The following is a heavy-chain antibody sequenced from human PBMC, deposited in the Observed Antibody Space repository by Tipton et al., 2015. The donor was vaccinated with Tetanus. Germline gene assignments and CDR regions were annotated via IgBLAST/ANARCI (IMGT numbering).Heavy chain of an antibody. Sequence: TLSLTCSVSGGSIKIENYYWSWIRLSPGKGLEWIGYIYYSGTSYYNPSLRSRLSISVDTSKNHFSLNLRSATAADTAVYYCARTTSTVTTRYFDYWGQGALVTVSS. CDR3: ARTTSTVTTRYFDY. D-gene: IGHD4-11*01. J-gene: IGHJ4*02. V-gene: IGHV4-30-4*01. CDR2: IYYSGTS. CDR1: GGSIKIENYY.